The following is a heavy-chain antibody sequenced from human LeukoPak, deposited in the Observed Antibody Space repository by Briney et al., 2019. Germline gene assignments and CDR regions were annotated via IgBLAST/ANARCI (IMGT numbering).Heavy chain of an antibody. CDR3: ARVGYSSGWYFDY. Sequence: GGSLRLSCAASGFTFSTYSMNWVRQAPGKGLEWVSSISSTSGYIYYADSVKGRFTISRDNAQKSLYLQMNSLRAEDTAVYYCARVGYSSGWYFDYWGQGTLVTVSS. V-gene: IGHV3-21*01. CDR1: GFTFSTYS. CDR2: ISSTSGYI. J-gene: IGHJ4*02. D-gene: IGHD6-19*01.